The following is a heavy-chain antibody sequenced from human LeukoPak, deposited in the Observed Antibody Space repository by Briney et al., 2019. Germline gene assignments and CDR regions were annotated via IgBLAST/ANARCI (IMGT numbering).Heavy chain of an antibody. Sequence: GASLRLSCAASGFTFSSYSMNWVRQAPGKGLEWVSSISSSSSYIYYADSVKGRFTISRDNAKNSLFLQMNSLRVEDTAVYYCAKEGRSLQTYWGQGTLVTVSS. CDR2: ISSSSSYI. V-gene: IGHV3-21*04. D-gene: IGHD5-24*01. CDR1: GFTFSSYS. CDR3: AKEGRSLQTY. J-gene: IGHJ4*02.